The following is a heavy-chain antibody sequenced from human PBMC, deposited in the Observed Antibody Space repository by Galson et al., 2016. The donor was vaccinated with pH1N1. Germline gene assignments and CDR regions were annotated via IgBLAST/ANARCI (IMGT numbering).Heavy chain of an antibody. V-gene: IGHV3-13*01. J-gene: IGHJ3*01. CDR2: IGTHDDT. CDR3: AKSSYMGSADGRPFDF. CDR1: DFDFRHSD. Sequence: SLRLSCAAFDFDFRHSDMHWVRQAAGKGLEWVSTIGTHDDTFYSDSVKGRFTISREDAKNSLDLQMNSLRTGDTAVYYCAKSSYMGSADGRPFDFWGQGTMVTISS. D-gene: IGHD2-2*02.